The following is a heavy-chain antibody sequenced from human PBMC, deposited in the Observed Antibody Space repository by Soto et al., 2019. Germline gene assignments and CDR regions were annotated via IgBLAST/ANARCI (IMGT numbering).Heavy chain of an antibody. CDR1: GFTFSSYA. Sequence: EVQLLESGGGLVQPGGSLRLSCAASGFTFSSYAMSWVRQAPGKGLEWVSAISGSGGSTYYADSVKGRFTISRDNSKNTLDLQMNSLRAEDTAVYYCAKGGYCSGGSCYGFDYWGQGTLGTVSS. CDR3: AKGGYCSGGSCYGFDY. V-gene: IGHV3-23*01. D-gene: IGHD2-15*01. CDR2: ISGSGGST. J-gene: IGHJ4*02.